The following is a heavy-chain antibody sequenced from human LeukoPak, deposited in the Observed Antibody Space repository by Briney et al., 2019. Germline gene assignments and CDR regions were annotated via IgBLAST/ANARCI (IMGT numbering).Heavy chain of an antibody. Sequence: WIGSIYYSGSTYYNPSLKSRVTISVDTSKNQFSLKLSSATAADTAVYYCARRRWLDYAFDIWGQGTMVTVSS. J-gene: IGHJ3*02. V-gene: IGHV4-39*01. D-gene: IGHD6-19*01. CDR2: IYYSGST. CDR3: ARRRWLDYAFDI.